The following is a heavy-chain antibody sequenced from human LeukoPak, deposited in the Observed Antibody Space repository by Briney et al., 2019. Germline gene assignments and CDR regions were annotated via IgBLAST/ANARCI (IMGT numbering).Heavy chain of an antibody. V-gene: IGHV1-2*06. CDR1: GYTFTGYY. Sequence: ASVKVSCKASGYTFTGYYMHWVRQAPGQGLEWMGRINPNSGGTNYAQKFQGRVTMTRDTSISTAYMELSRLRSDDTAVYYCATAHQLLRDPFDYWGQGTLVTVSS. CDR2: INPNSGGT. J-gene: IGHJ4*02. D-gene: IGHD2-2*01. CDR3: ATAHQLLRDPFDY.